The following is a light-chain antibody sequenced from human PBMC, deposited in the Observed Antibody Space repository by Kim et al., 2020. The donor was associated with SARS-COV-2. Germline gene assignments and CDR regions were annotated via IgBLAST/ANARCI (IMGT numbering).Light chain of an antibody. V-gene: IGLV3-19*01. Sequence: ALRQKVRSTCQGDSLRKYYASWYQQRPGQAPVLVIYSKYDRPSGIPDRFSGSSSVNTASLTITGAQAEDEADYYCHSRDTSDNHPVFGTGTKVTVL. J-gene: IGLJ1*01. CDR3: HSRDTSDNHPV. CDR2: SKY. CDR1: SLRKYY.